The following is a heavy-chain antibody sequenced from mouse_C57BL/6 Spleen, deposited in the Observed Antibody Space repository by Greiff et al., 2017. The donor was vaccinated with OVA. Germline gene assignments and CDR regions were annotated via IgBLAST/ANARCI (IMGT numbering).Heavy chain of an antibody. J-gene: IGHJ3*01. D-gene: IGHD1-1*01. CDR3: ARYYYGSWFAY. Sequence: EVQLQQSGPELVKPGASVKISCKASGYTFTDYYMNWVKQSHGKSLEWIGDINPNNGGTSYNQKVKGKATLTVDKSSSTAYMELRSLTSEDSAVYYCARYYYGSWFAYWGQGTLVTVSA. CDR2: INPNNGGT. CDR1: GYTFTDYY. V-gene: IGHV1-26*01.